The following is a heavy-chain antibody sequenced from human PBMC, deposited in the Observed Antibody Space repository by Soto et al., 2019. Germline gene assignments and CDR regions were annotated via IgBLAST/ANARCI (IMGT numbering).Heavy chain of an antibody. Sequence: QVHLVESGGGVVQPGRSLRLSCAASGFTFSNNGMHWVRQAPGKGLEWMGVISYEGSQKYYAGSVKGRFTIPRDNSNNTIYLQMDTLTAEEPAIYYCVKAKGAAAGFDYWGQGTVVTVSS. J-gene: IGHJ4*02. CDR2: ISYEGSQK. D-gene: IGHD6-13*01. V-gene: IGHV3-30*18. CDR1: GFTFSNNG. CDR3: VKAKGAAAGFDY.